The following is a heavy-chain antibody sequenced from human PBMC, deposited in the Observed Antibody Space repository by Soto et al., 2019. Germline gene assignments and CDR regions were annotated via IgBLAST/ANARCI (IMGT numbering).Heavy chain of an antibody. CDR2: IYLGGSI. J-gene: IGHJ4*02. V-gene: IGHV4-59*01. CDR3: ARDIAVAGTFDS. Sequence: PSETLSLTCSVSGASISSYYYTWIRQTPGKGLEWIGYIYLGGSINYNPSFKSRVIISVDTSKNQFSVRLSSVTAADTAVYYCARDIAVAGTFDSWGQGTLVTVSS. CDR1: GASISSYY. D-gene: IGHD6-19*01.